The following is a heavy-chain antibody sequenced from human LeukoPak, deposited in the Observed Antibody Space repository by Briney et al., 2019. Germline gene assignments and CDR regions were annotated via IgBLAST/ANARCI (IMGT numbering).Heavy chain of an antibody. Sequence: GGSLRLSCAASGFIVTDNYMSWVRQAPGKGLEWVTAIYSGDNSQYADSVKGRFTISRDRSKNRLYLQMNSLRSEDSAVYYCATLYGGQRADGYWGQGTLVTVSS. CDR1: GFIVTDNY. J-gene: IGHJ4*02. CDR3: ATLYGGQRADGY. CDR2: IYSGDNS. V-gene: IGHV3-53*01. D-gene: IGHD2-15*01.